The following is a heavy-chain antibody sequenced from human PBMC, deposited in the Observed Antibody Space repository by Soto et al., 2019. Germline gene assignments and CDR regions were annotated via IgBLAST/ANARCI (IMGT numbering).Heavy chain of an antibody. CDR2: ISYDGTVQ. CDR1: GFSFSRYG. D-gene: IGHD2-15*01. Sequence: GGSLRLSCAASGFSFSRYGVHWVRQAPGKGLEWVAYISYDGTVQYYVDSVRGRFTISRDNSKNTLYLQMNSLRADDMAVYYCTRDGFLSRSDATGFDYWGQGTLVTVSS. CDR3: TRDGFLSRSDATGFDY. V-gene: IGHV3-30-3*01. J-gene: IGHJ4*02.